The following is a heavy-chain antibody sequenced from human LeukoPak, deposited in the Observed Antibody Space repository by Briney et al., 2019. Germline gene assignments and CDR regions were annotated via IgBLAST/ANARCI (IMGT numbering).Heavy chain of an antibody. CDR2: IYYSGST. J-gene: IGHJ4*02. V-gene: IGHV4-59*08. CDR3: ARHAYRSYFDY. CDR1: GGSISSYY. Sequence: SETLSLTCTVSGGSISSYYWSWIRQPPGKGLEWIGYIYYSGSTNYNPSLKSRVTISVDTSKNQFSLKLSSVTAADTAVYYCARHAYRSYFDYRGQGTLVTVSS. D-gene: IGHD4-11*01.